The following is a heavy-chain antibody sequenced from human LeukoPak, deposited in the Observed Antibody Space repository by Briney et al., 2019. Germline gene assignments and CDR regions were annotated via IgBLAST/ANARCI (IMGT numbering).Heavy chain of an antibody. CDR1: GGSISSSRSY. Sequence: SETLSLTCTVSGGSISSSRSYWGWIRQPPGKGLEWIGSIYYSGSTYYNPFLKSRVTISVDTSKNQFSLKLRSVTAADAALYYCASARSSSWYMVTFDPWGQGTLVTVSS. CDR3: ASARSSSWYMVTFDP. D-gene: IGHD2-2*02. J-gene: IGHJ5*02. CDR2: IYYSGST. V-gene: IGHV4-39*01.